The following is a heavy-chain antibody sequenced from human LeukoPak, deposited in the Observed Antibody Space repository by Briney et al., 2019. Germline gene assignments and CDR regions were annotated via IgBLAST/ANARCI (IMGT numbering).Heavy chain of an antibody. D-gene: IGHD6-6*01. J-gene: IGHJ4*02. Sequence: SVKVSCKASGYTFTSYDINWERQAPGQGLEWMGGIIPIFGTANYAQKFQGRVTITADESTSTAYMELSSLRSEDTAVYYCARGLGHSSSSGPYYFDYWGQGTLVTVSS. V-gene: IGHV1-69*13. CDR2: IIPIFGTA. CDR1: GYTFTSYD. CDR3: ARGLGHSSSSGPYYFDY.